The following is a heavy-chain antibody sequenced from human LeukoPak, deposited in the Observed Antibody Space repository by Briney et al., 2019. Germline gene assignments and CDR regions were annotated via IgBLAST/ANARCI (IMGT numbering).Heavy chain of an antibody. J-gene: IGHJ6*03. CDR1: GFTFSSYE. Sequence: PGGSLRLSCAASGFTFSSYEMNWVRQAPGKGLEWVSYISSSGSTIYYADSVKGRFTISRDNAKNSLYLQMNSLKTKDTAVYYCTRRAEEQWLVQGSPSRYYYYYYMDVWGKGTTVTVSS. D-gene: IGHD6-19*01. CDR3: TRRAEEQWLVQGSPSRYYYYYYMDV. CDR2: ISSSGSTI. V-gene: IGHV3-48*03.